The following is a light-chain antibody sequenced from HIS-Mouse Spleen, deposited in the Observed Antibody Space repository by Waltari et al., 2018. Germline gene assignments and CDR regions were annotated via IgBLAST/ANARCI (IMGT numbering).Light chain of an antibody. V-gene: IGLV1-40*01. CDR2: GNS. Sequence: QSVLTQPPSVSGAPGQRVTISCTGSSCNIGAGYDVHWYQQLPGTAPTLLVYGNSTRPSGVPGRFSGSKAGTSAALAITGLQAEDEADYYCQSYDSSLSCSKWVFGGGTKLTVL. J-gene: IGLJ3*02. CDR1: SCNIGAGYD. CDR3: QSYDSSLSCSKWV.